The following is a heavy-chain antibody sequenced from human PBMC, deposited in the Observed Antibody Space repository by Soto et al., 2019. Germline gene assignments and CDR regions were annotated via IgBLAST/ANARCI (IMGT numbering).Heavy chain of an antibody. CDR1: GFTFSSYG. V-gene: IGHV3-33*01. D-gene: IGHD2-2*01. CDR3: ARWGCSSTSCYSYYCCMDV. Sequence: QVQLVESGGGVVQPGRSLRLSCAASGFTFSSYGMHWVRQAPGKGLEWVAVIWYDGSNKYYADSVKGRFTISRDNSKNPLYLQMNSLRAEDTAVYYFARWGCSSTSCYSYYCCMDVWGQGTTVTVSS. CDR2: IWYDGSNK. J-gene: IGHJ6*02.